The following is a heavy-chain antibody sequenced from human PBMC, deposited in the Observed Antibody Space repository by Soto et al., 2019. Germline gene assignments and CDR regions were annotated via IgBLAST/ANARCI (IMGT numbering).Heavy chain of an antibody. Sequence: GGSLRLSCAASGFTFSSYGMNWVRQAPGKGLEWVSSISGDSNYIYYADSVQGRFTISRGNAKNSVYLQMDSLRAEDTAVYYCARVVYFDRSAYGLWGQGTMVTVSS. CDR3: ARVVYFDRSAYGL. D-gene: IGHD3-22*01. CDR1: GFTFSSYG. V-gene: IGHV3-21*01. J-gene: IGHJ3*01. CDR2: ISGDSNYI.